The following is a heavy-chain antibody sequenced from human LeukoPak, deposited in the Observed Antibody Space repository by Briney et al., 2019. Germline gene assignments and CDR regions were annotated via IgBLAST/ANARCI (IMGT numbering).Heavy chain of an antibody. CDR1: GITFHGYA. V-gene: IGHV3-9*03. J-gene: IGHJ3*02. Sequence: GGSLRLSCAASGITFHGYAMHWVRQAPGKGLEWVSGISWNSGSIGYADSVKGRFTISRDNAKNSLYLQMNSLRAEDMALYYCARVRAVAGTWDAFDIWGQGTMVTVSS. D-gene: IGHD6-19*01. CDR2: ISWNSGSI. CDR3: ARVRAVAGTWDAFDI.